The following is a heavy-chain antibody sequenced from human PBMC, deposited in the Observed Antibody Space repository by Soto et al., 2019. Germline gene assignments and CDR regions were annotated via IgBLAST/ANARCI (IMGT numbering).Heavy chain of an antibody. V-gene: IGHV3-23*01. CDR3: AKVDSGYGDFDY. D-gene: IGHD5-12*01. Sequence: GSLRLSCAASGFTFSSYAMSWVRQAPGKGLEWVSAISGSGGSTYYADSVKGRFTISRDNSKNTLYLQMNSLRAEDTAVYYCAKVDSGYGDFDYWGQGTLVTVSS. CDR2: ISGSGGST. J-gene: IGHJ4*02. CDR1: GFTFSSYA.